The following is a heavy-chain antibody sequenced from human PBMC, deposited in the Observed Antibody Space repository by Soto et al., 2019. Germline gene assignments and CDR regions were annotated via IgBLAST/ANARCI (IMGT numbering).Heavy chain of an antibody. Sequence: SETLSLTCAVSGGSISSTTYYWAWIRQPPGKGLEWVATIYYSGATYYNPSLKSRLTISIDTSKNQFSLRLSSVAAADTAMYYCARYYDTSNRPYFHHWGQGTRVTVSS. D-gene: IGHD3-22*01. V-gene: IGHV4-39*01. J-gene: IGHJ1*01. CDR1: GGSISSTTYY. CDR2: IYYSGAT. CDR3: ARYYDTSNRPYFHH.